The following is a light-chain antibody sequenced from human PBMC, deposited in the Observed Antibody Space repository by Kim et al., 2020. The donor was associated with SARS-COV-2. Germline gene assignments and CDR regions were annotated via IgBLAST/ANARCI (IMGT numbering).Light chain of an antibody. CDR1: QSVAGDY. V-gene: IGKV3-20*01. CDR2: DAS. J-gene: IGKJ2*02. Sequence: IVLTQSPGTLSVFPGETATLSCRASQSVAGDYFAWYQQKPGQAPRLLIFDASTRATGISDRFSGSGSGTDFSLTISRLEPEDFAVYYCQQYGTSPWTFGQGTKLEI. CDR3: QQYGTSPWT.